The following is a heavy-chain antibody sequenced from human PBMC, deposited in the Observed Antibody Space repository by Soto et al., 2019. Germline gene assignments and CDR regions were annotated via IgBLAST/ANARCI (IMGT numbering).Heavy chain of an antibody. CDR1: GGSISSYY. CDR3: ARGGCSGGSCYGWFDP. V-gene: IGHV4-59*01. Sequence: QVQLQESGPGLVKPSETLSLTCTVSGGSISSYYWSWILQPPGKGLEWIGYIYYSGSTNYNPSLKRRVTISVDTSKNQFSLKLSSVTAADTAVYYCARGGCSGGSCYGWFDPWGQGTLVTVSS. D-gene: IGHD2-15*01. CDR2: IYYSGST. J-gene: IGHJ5*02.